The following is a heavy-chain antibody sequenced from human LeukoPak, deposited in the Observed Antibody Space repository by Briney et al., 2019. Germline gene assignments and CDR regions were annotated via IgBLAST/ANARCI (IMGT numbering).Heavy chain of an antibody. CDR2: ISGSGGNT. CDR3: AKMSRVTVAGAYIDF. V-gene: IGHV3-23*01. CDR1: EFTFSNNA. J-gene: IGHJ4*02. D-gene: IGHD6-19*01. Sequence: GGSLRLSCEASEFTFSNNAMSWVRQAPGKGLEWVLGISGSGGNTYYADSVKGRFTVSRDNSKNTLYLQMNSLRVEDTAIHYCAKMSRVTVAGAYIDFWGQGTLVTVSS.